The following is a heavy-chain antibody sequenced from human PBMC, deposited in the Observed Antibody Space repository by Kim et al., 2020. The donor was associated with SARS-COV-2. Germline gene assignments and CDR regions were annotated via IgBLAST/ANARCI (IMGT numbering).Heavy chain of an antibody. V-gene: IGHV1-46*01. J-gene: IGHJ4*02. Sequence: SDAQKFQGRVTMTRDTSTSTVYMELSSLRSEDTAVYYCARDSYITGTTNYWGQGTLVTVSS. D-gene: IGHD1-7*01. CDR3: ARDSYITGTTNY.